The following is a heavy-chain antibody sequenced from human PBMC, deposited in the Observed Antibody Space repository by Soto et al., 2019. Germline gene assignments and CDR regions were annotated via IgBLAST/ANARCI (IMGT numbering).Heavy chain of an antibody. V-gene: IGHV1-46*01. J-gene: IGHJ6*02. CDR2: INPSGGST. Sequence: ASVKVSCKASGYTFTSYYMHWVRQAPGQGLEWMGIINPSGGSTTYAQKFQGRVTMTRDTSTSTVYVELSSLRSEDTAVYYCARDLIDYYYGMDVWGQGTTVTVSS. CDR1: GYTFTSYY. CDR3: ARDLIDYYYGMDV.